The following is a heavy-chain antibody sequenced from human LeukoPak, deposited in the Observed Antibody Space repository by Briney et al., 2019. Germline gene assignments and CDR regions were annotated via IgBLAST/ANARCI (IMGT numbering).Heavy chain of an antibody. J-gene: IGHJ1*01. CDR3: ARGYCGGDCYGD. V-gene: IGHV3-21*01. Sequence: PGGSLRLSCAASAFTFSDYTMNWVRQAPGKGLEYVSSISGSSRHIYYADSVKGRFTISRDNTKSSLYLQMNSLRVEDMAVYYCARGYCGGDCYGDWGQGTLVTVSS. CDR2: ISGSSRHI. D-gene: IGHD2-21*02. CDR1: AFTFSDYT.